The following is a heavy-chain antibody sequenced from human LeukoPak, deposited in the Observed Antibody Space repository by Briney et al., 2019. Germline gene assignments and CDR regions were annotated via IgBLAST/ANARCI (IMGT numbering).Heavy chain of an antibody. Sequence: GGSLRLSCAASGFTFSSYAMHWVRQAPGKGLEWVAVISYDGSNKYYADSVKGRFTISRDNSKNTLYLQMNSLRAEDTAVYYCAKPYYDFWSGYSGWFDPWGQGTLVTVSS. V-gene: IGHV3-30-3*02. J-gene: IGHJ5*02. CDR2: ISYDGSNK. CDR3: AKPYYDFWSGYSGWFDP. D-gene: IGHD3-3*01. CDR1: GFTFSSYA.